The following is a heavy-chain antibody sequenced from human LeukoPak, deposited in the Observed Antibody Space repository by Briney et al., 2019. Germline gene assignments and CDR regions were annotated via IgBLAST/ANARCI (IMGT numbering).Heavy chain of an antibody. CDR2: IYYSGST. V-gene: IGHV4-59*01. CDR3: ARSFYCSGGSCYSSYYYYYMDV. Sequence: SETLSLTCTVSGGSISSYYWSWIRQPPGKGLEWIGYIYYSGSTNYNPSLKSRVTISVDTSKNQFSLKLSSVTAADTAVYYCARSFYCSGGSCYSSYYYYYMDVWGKGTTVTVSS. CDR1: GGSISSYY. J-gene: IGHJ6*03. D-gene: IGHD2-15*01.